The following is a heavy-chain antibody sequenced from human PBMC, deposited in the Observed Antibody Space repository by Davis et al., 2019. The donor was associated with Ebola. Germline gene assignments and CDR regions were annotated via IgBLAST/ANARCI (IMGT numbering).Heavy chain of an antibody. J-gene: IGHJ6*02. Sequence: ASVKVSCKASGYVFASYAMNWVRQAPGQRLEWMGWIDGGSGNRKYSPKFQGRVTMTRDTSISTAYMELSRLRSDDTAVYYCARDRGGIAVAGMHYYYYGMDVWGQGTTVTVSS. CDR1: GYVFASYA. V-gene: IGHV1-3*01. CDR2: IDGGSGNR. CDR3: ARDRGGIAVAGMHYYYYGMDV. D-gene: IGHD6-19*01.